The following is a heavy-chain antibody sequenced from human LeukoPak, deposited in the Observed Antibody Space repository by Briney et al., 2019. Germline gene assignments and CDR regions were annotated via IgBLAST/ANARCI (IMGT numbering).Heavy chain of an antibody. CDR3: PKDVGTTSDYLDY. V-gene: IGHV3-23*01. CDR1: GFTLSNYA. CDR2: MTTNTGT. Sequence: GGSLRLSCAASGFTLSNYAMSWVRQAPGKGLEWVSTMTTNTGTYYADSVKGRFSISRETSKNTLYLQMNSLRGDDTAVYYCPKDVGTTSDYLDYWGQGTLVTVSS. J-gene: IGHJ4*02. D-gene: IGHD1-26*01.